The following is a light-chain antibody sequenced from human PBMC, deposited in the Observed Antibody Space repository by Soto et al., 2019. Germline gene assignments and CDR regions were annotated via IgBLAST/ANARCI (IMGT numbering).Light chain of an antibody. CDR3: QQYGHSPRT. V-gene: IGKV3-20*01. CDR1: QSVSNSF. J-gene: IGKJ1*01. Sequence: EVVLTQSPGTLSLSPGERASLSFRSSQSVSNSFLAWYQQKAGQSPRLLIYAASARAIGIPDRFSGSGSGTDFTLTISRLEPEDFAVYYCQQYGHSPRTFGQGTKVDIK. CDR2: AAS.